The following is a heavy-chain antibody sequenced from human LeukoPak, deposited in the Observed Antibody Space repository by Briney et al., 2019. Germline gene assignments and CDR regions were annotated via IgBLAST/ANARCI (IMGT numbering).Heavy chain of an antibody. CDR1: GGSISSYY. CDR3: ARGPTYSNSYDC. J-gene: IGHJ4*02. Sequence: PSETLSLTCTVSGGSISSYYWSWIRQPPGKGLEWMGNIYYSGSTNYNSSLKSRVTISVDTSKNRISLKLRSVTAADTAVYYCARGPTYSNSYDCWGQGTLVSVSS. D-gene: IGHD4-11*01. CDR2: IYYSGST. V-gene: IGHV4-59*08.